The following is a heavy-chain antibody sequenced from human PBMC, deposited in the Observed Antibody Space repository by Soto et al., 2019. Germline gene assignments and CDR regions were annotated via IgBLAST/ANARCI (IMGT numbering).Heavy chain of an antibody. CDR3: AREARRYDYYSFGLDV. J-gene: IGHJ6*02. CDR2: INHSGST. D-gene: IGHD1-1*01. Sequence: SETLSLTCAVYGGSFSGHYWSWIRQPPGKGLEWIGEINHSGSTNYNPSLKSRVTMSVDKSENQFSLKLSSVTAADSAVYYCAREARRYDYYSFGLDVWGQGTTVTVSS. CDR1: GGSFSGHY. V-gene: IGHV4-34*01.